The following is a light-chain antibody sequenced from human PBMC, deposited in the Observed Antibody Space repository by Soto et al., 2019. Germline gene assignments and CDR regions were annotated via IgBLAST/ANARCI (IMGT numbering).Light chain of an antibody. J-gene: IGKJ5*01. CDR1: LSFSVY. Sequence: VLRQSPAPLSLSPGERATLSFRPSLSFSVYLDWYQQKPGQAPTLLIYGASTRATGIPTRFSGSGSGPDFTLTISSLQPEDFAVYYCQQDYDLPITFGQGTRLEIK. V-gene: IGKV3D-7*01. CDR3: QQDYDLPIT. CDR2: GAS.